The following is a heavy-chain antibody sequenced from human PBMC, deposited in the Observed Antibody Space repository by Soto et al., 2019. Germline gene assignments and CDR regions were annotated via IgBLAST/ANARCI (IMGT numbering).Heavy chain of an antibody. V-gene: IGHV3-33*03. CDR3: AAATTWNFHFPY. J-gene: IGHJ4*02. CDR2: IWDDGSNK. CDR1: GFTISTHG. Sequence: QAQLVESGGGVVQPGTSLRLSCAASGFTISTHGMHWVRQAPGKGLEWLANIWDDGSNKFYAESVKGRFSITKDNSKNTLYLQMSRLRADDTAVYYCAAATTWNFHFPYWGQGPQVTVSS. D-gene: IGHD1-7*01.